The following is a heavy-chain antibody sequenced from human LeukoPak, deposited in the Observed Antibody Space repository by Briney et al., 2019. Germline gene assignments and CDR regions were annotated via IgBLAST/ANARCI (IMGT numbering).Heavy chain of an antibody. Sequence: GSSVKVSCKASGGTFSSYAISWVRQAPGQGLEWMGGIIPIFGTANYAQKFQGRVTITTDESTSTAYMELSSPRSEDTAVYYCARRGIGRWLQTYYYDYWGQGALVTVSS. CDR1: GGTFSSYA. V-gene: IGHV1-69*05. CDR2: IIPIFGTA. D-gene: IGHD5-24*01. CDR3: ARRGIGRWLQTYYYDY. J-gene: IGHJ4*02.